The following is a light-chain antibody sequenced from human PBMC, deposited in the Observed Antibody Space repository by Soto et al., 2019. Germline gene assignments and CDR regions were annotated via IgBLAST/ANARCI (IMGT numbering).Light chain of an antibody. CDR1: RGIGNY. CDR2: ASS. Sequence: DIQVTQSPSSLSASVGDTVTITCRASRGIGNYLAWYQQKPGKVPNLLIYASSALQSGVSSRFSGSGSGTAFTLTTSSLQPGDVATYYCQKYDDAPLSFGGGTKVEI. CDR3: QKYDDAPLS. V-gene: IGKV1-27*01. J-gene: IGKJ4*01.